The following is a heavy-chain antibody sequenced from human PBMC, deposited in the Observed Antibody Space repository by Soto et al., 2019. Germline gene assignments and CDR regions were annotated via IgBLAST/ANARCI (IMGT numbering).Heavy chain of an antibody. Sequence: ASVKVSCKASGYMFTTYGISWVRQAPGQGLEWMGWISAYNGNTKYAQKLQGRVTMTTDTSTSTAYMELRSLRSDDAAVYYCARERCSSTSCYKGPFYYYGLDVWGQGTTVTVSS. D-gene: IGHD2-2*02. CDR3: ARERCSSTSCYKGPFYYYGLDV. V-gene: IGHV1-18*01. CDR1: GYMFTTYG. CDR2: ISAYNGNT. J-gene: IGHJ6*02.